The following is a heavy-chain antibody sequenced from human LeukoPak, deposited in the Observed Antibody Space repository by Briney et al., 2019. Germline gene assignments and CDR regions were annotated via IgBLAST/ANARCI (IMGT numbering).Heavy chain of an antibody. D-gene: IGHD3-3*01. CDR3: ARDRWTTIFGVVTNWFDP. CDR1: GGSISSYY. CDR2: IYTSGST. Sequence: SEILSLTCTVSGGSISSYYWSWIRQPAGKGLEWIGRIYTSGSTNYNPSLKSRVTMSVDTSKNQFSLKLSSVTAADTAVYYCARDRWTTIFGVVTNWFDPWGQGTLVTVSS. V-gene: IGHV4-4*07. J-gene: IGHJ5*02.